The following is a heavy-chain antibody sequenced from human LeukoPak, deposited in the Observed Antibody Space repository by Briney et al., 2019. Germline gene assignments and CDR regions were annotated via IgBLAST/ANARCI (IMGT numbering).Heavy chain of an antibody. CDR1: GFTFSDHG. CDR2: IWFDGSNK. D-gene: IGHD5-12*01. J-gene: IGHJ4*02. V-gene: IGHV3-33*01. Sequence: GGSLRLSCAASGFTFSDHGFLWLRQAPGKGLEWVAVIWFDGSNKYYAESVRGRFTISRDNSKNTLYLQMNSLRAEDTAVYYCVRDRGHFTRGSSYFDYWGQGTLVTVSS. CDR3: VRDRGHFTRGSSYFDY.